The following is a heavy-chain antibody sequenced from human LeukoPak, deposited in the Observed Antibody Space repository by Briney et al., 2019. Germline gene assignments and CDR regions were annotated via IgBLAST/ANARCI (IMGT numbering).Heavy chain of an antibody. CDR2: IKQDGSEK. Sequence: GGSLRLSCAASGFTFSSYWMSWVRQAPGKGLEWVANIKQDGSEKYYVDSVKGRFTISRDNAKNPLYLQMNSLRAEDTAVYYCARVYSGSYYDYYYYYMDVWGKGTTVTVSS. CDR3: ARVYSGSYYDYYYYYMDV. V-gene: IGHV3-7*01. D-gene: IGHD1-26*01. CDR1: GFTFSSYW. J-gene: IGHJ6*03.